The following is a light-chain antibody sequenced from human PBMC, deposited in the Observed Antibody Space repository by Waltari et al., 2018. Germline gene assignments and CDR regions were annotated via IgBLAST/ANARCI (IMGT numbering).Light chain of an antibody. CDR2: EVT. Sequence: QSALTQPPSASGSPGQSVTIPCTGTRSDVGAYNYVSWYQQHPGKGPKLMIYEVTKRPPGVPDRFSGSKSGNTASLTVSGLQAEDEADYYCTSYAGSKNVFGTGTKVTVL. V-gene: IGLV2-8*01. CDR1: RSDVGAYNY. CDR3: TSYAGSKNV. J-gene: IGLJ1*01.